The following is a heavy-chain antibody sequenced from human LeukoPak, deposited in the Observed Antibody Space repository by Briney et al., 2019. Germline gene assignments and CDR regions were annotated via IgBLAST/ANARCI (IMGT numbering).Heavy chain of an antibody. D-gene: IGHD4-11*01. CDR3: AREGGTVTMYDY. CDR1: GFTFSNYW. J-gene: IGHJ4*02. Sequence: GGSLRLSCAASGFTFSNYWIYWVRQAPGKGLVWVSRINESGRTTTYADSVKGRFTISRDNAKNTVYLQMNSLRAEDTAVYYCAREGGTVTMYDYWGQGILVTVSS. CDR2: INESGRTT. V-gene: IGHV3-74*01.